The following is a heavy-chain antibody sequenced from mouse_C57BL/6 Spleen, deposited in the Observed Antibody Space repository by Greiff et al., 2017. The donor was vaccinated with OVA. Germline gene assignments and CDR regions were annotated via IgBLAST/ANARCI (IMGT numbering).Heavy chain of an antibody. V-gene: IGHV14-4*01. D-gene: IGHD1-1*01. CDR1: GFNIKDDY. Sequence: VHVKQSGAELVRPGASVKLSCTASGFNIKDDYMHWVKQRPEQGLEWIGWIDPENGDTEYASKFQGKATITADTSSNTAYLQLSSLTSEDTAVYYCTHYGSSFDYWGQGTTLTVSS. CDR2: IDPENGDT. J-gene: IGHJ2*01. CDR3: THYGSSFDY.